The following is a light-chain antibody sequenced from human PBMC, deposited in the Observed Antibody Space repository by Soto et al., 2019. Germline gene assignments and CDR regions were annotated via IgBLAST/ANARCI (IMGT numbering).Light chain of an antibody. CDR1: QSIDNW. CDR2: EAS. CDR3: QQYSTSPRT. V-gene: IGKV1-5*01. J-gene: IGKJ1*01. Sequence: DIQMTQSPYILSASVGDRVTITCRASQSIDNWLAWYQQKPGEAPKILIYEASSLDSGVPSRFSGSGSGTDFTLTISSLHPDDFATYYCQQYSTSPRTFGQGTKVEIK.